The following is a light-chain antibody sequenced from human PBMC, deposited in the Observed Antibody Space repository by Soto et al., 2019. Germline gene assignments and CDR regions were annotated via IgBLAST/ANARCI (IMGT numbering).Light chain of an antibody. CDR2: DAS. CDR1: HNINNY. Sequence: DIQMTQSPSSLSASVGDRVTITCQASHNINNYLNWCRQKPGKAPELLIYDASSLKTGVPSRFSASGSGTDFTFTISSLLPEDVATYFCHQYDDLPYTFGQGTKLEIK. V-gene: IGKV1-33*01. CDR3: HQYDDLPYT. J-gene: IGKJ2*01.